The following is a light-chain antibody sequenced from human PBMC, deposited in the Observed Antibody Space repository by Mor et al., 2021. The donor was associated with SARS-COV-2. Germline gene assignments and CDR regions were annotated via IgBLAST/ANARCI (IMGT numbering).Light chain of an antibody. CDR3: QQSFRTPYT. CDR2: EAS. J-gene: IGKJ5*01. Sequence: GKAPKLLIYEASTLQSGVPSRFSGSGSGTDFTLTINSLQPEDFASYSCQQSFRTPYTFGHGTRREIK. V-gene: IGKV1-39*01.